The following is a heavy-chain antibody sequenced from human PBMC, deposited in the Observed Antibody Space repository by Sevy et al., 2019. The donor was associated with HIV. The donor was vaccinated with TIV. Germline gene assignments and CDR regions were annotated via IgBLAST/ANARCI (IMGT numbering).Heavy chain of an antibody. D-gene: IGHD6-13*01. J-gene: IGHJ6*03. CDR2: ITGSGGNM. CDR3: ARLFSSSWQTPSRYMDV. Sequence: GGSLRLSCAASGFTFSDSYMIWIRQAPGKGLEYVSYITGSGGNMYYADSVMGRFTVSRDNAKNSLYLQMDRLRAEDTAVYHCARLFSSSWQTPSRYMDVWGKGTTVTVSS. CDR1: GFTFSDSY. V-gene: IGHV3-11*04.